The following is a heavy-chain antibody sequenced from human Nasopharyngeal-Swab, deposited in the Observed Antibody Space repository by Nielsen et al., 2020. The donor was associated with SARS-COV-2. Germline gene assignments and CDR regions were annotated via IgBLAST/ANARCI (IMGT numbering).Heavy chain of an antibody. CDR1: GFTFSSYA. V-gene: IGHV3-64*04. D-gene: IGHD5-12*01. J-gene: IGHJ4*02. Sequence: GGSLRLSCSASGFTFSSYAMHWVRQAPGKGLEYVSAISSNGGSTYYADSVKGRFTISRDNSKNTLYLQMNSLRAEDTAVYYCAKDPLYSGYDLRYYFDYWGRGTLVTVSS. CDR2: ISSNGGST. CDR3: AKDPLYSGYDLRYYFDY.